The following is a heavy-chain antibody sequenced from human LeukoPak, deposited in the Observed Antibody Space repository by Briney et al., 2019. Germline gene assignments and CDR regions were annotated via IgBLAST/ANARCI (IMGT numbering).Heavy chain of an antibody. CDR3: ARTPVARRDWFDP. J-gene: IGHJ5*02. Sequence: ASVKVSCKASGYTFTGYYMHWVRQAPGQGLEWMGWINPNSGGTNYAQKFQGRVTMTRDTSISTAYMELSRLRSDDTAVYYYARTPVARRDWFDPWGQGTLVTVSS. CDR2: INPNSGGT. D-gene: IGHD6-19*01. V-gene: IGHV1-2*02. CDR1: GYTFTGYY.